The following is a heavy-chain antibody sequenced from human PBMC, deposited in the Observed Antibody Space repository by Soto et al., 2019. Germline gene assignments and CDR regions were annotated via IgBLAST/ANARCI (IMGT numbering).Heavy chain of an antibody. J-gene: IGHJ4*02. V-gene: IGHV4-30-4*01. CDR2: IYYSGST. Sequence: SETLSLTCTVSGGSISSGDYYWSWIRQPPGKGLEWVGYIYYSGSTYYNPSLKCRVTISVDTSKNQFSLKLSSVTAADTAVYYCDRDEGLRYYYDSSGYHFDYWGQGILVTVS. CDR1: GGSISSGDYY. CDR3: DRDEGLRYYYDSSGYHFDY. D-gene: IGHD3-22*01.